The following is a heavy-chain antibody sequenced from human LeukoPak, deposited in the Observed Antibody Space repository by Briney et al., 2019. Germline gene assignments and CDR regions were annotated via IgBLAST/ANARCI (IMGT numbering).Heavy chain of an antibody. Sequence: PGGSLRLSCAASGFTFSRYSMNWVRQAPGQGLEWVSSISSSSSYIYYADSVKGRFTISRDNAKNSLYLQMNSLRAEDTAVYYCARDRGLKGFGYWGQGTLVTVSS. CDR2: ISSSSSYI. CDR1: GFTFSRYS. V-gene: IGHV3-21*01. J-gene: IGHJ4*02. CDR3: ARDRGLKGFGY. D-gene: IGHD3-10*01.